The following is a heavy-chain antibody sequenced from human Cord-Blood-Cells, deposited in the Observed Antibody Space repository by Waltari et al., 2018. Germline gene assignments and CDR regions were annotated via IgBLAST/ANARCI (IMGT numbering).Heavy chain of an antibody. Sequence: QVQLQQWGAGLLKPSETLSLTCAVYGGSFSGYYWSWIRQPPGKGLEWIGEINHSGSTNYSASLKSRVTISVDTSKNQFSLKLSSVTAEDTAVYYCARGSMGYFDYWGQGTLVTVSS. V-gene: IGHV4-34*01. J-gene: IGHJ4*02. D-gene: IGHD2-8*01. CDR1: GGSFSGYY. CDR2: INHSGST. CDR3: ARGSMGYFDY.